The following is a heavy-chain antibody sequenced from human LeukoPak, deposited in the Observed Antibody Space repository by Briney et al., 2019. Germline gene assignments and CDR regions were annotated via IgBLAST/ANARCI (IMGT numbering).Heavy chain of an antibody. CDR1: GFTFSSYA. CDR3: ASDGGPFDH. CDR2: IKQHGTEK. V-gene: IGHV3-7*01. J-gene: IGHJ4*02. Sequence: GGSLRLSCAASGFTFSSYAMSWVRQAPGKGLEWVANIKQHGTEKYYVDSVKGRFTISRDDAKKSVYLQMNSLRAEDTAVYYCASDGGPFDHWGQGILVTVAS. D-gene: IGHD3-16*01.